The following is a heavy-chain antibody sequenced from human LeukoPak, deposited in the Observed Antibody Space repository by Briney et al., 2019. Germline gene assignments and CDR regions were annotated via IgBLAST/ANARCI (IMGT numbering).Heavy chain of an antibody. D-gene: IGHD6-13*01. Sequence: SETLSLTCTVSGYSTNSAYYWGWIRQPPGKGLEWIGSIHHSGSTYYNPSLKSRFTISVDTSKNQFSLKLISVTAADTAVYYCARDDYRSSYYDNDAFDIWGQGTRVTVSS. CDR3: ARDDYRSSYYDNDAFDI. CDR2: IHHSGST. J-gene: IGHJ3*02. V-gene: IGHV4-38-2*02. CDR1: GYSTNSAYY.